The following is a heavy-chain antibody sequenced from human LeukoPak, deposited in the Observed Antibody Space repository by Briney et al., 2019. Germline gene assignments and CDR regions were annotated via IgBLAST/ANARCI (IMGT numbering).Heavy chain of an antibody. CDR2: ISSSSSTI. CDR3: ARDGPDDDSSGSPFDY. J-gene: IGHJ4*02. CDR1: GFTFSSYS. D-gene: IGHD3-22*01. Sequence: PGGSLRLSCAASGFTFSSYSMNWVRQAPGKGLEWVSYISSSSSTIYYADSVKGRFTISRDNAKNSLYLQMNSLRAEDTAVYYCARDGPDDDSSGSPFDYWGQGTLVTVSS. V-gene: IGHV3-48*04.